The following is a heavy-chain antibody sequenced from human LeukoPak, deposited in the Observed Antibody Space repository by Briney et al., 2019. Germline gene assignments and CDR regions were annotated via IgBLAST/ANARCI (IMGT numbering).Heavy chain of an antibody. Sequence: GGSLRLSCATSGFTVSTNYMSWVRQAPGKGLEWVSVIYSGGSTYYADSVKGRFTISRDNSKNTLYLQMNSLRAEDTAVYYCARESQNGWYHGYWGQGTLVTVSS. D-gene: IGHD6-19*01. CDR3: ARESQNGWYHGY. V-gene: IGHV3-66*01. CDR2: IYSGGST. J-gene: IGHJ4*02. CDR1: GFTVSTNY.